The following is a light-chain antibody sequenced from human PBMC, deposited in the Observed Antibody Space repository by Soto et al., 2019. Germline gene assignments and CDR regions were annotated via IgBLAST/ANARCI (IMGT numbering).Light chain of an antibody. J-gene: IGKJ3*01. CDR3: QRPGV. CDR2: AAS. CDR1: QGISSY. Sequence: DIQLTQSPSLLSASVGDRFTITCRASQGISSYLAWYQQKPGKAPKLLIYAASTLQSGVPSRFSGSGSGTEFTLTISSLQPEDFATYYCQRPGVFGPGTKVDIK. V-gene: IGKV1-9*01.